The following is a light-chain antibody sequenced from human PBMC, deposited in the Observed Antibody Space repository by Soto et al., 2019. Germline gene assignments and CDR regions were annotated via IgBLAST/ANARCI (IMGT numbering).Light chain of an antibody. J-gene: IGKJ1*01. V-gene: IGKV3-11*01. CDR2: DAS. CDR3: QQRSNWPT. Sequence: EIVLTQSPATLSLSPGERATLSCRASQSVSSYLAWYQQKPGQAPRLLIYDASNRATGIPARFSXSGSGTXXXXXXXSLEPEDFAVYYCQQRSNWPTFGQGTKVEIK. CDR1: QSVSSY.